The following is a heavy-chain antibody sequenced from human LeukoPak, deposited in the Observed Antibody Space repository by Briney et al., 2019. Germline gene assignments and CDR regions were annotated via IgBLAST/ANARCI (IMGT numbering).Heavy chain of an antibody. D-gene: IGHD5-24*01. CDR1: GFTFSDYY. Sequence: GSLRLSCAASGFTFSDYYMNWIRQPPGKGLEWIGEINHRGSTSYNPSLKSRVTISIDTSKNQFSLKLTSVTAADTAVYYCARPNRDGPSRAFDIWGQGTMVTVSS. J-gene: IGHJ3*02. CDR3: ARPNRDGPSRAFDI. V-gene: IGHV4-34*01. CDR2: INHRGST.